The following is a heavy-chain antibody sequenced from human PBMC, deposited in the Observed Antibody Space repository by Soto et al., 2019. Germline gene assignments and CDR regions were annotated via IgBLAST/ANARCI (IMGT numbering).Heavy chain of an antibody. Sequence: EVQLVESGGGLVQPGGSLRLSCAASGFTFSSYWMSWVRQAPGKGLEWVANIKQDGSEKYYVDSVKGRFTISRDNAKNSRYLQMNSLRAEDTAVYYCAREIMSSSWYYFDYWGQGTLVTVSS. D-gene: IGHD6-13*01. CDR2: IKQDGSEK. CDR3: AREIMSSSWYYFDY. CDR1: GFTFSSYW. V-gene: IGHV3-7*03. J-gene: IGHJ4*02.